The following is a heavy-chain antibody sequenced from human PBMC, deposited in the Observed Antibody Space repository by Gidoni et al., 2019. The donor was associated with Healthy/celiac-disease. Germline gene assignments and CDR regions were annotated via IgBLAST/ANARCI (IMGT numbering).Heavy chain of an antibody. V-gene: IGHV3-66*01. J-gene: IGHJ4*02. D-gene: IGHD6-13*01. Sequence: EVQLVESGGGLVKPGGSLRLSCAASGFTVSSNYMSWVRQAPGKGLEWVSVIYSGGSTYYADSVKGRFTISRDNSKNTLYLQMNSLRAEDTAVYYCASSIAAAYLDYFDYWGQGTLVTVSS. CDR2: IYSGGST. CDR1: GFTVSSNY. CDR3: ASSIAAAYLDYFDY.